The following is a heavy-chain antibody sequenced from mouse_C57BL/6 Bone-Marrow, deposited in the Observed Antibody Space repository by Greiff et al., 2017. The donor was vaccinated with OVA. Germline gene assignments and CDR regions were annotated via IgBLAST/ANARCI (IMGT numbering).Heavy chain of an antibody. CDR1: GYTFTSYW. Sequence: QVQLKQPGAELVKPGASVKMSCKASGYTFTSYWITWVKQRPGQGLEWIGDIYPGSGSTNYNEKFKSKATLTVDTSSSTAYMQLSSLTSEDAAVYYCARELYYFDYWGKGTTLTVSS. J-gene: IGHJ2*01. V-gene: IGHV1-55*01. CDR2: IYPGSGST. D-gene: IGHD4-1*01. CDR3: ARELYYFDY.